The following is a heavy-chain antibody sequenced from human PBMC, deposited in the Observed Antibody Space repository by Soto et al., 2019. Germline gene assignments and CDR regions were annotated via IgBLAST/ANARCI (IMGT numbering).Heavy chain of an antibody. CDR3: ARDLFSSGWYPAGDY. V-gene: IGHV3-30-3*01. CDR1: GFTFSSYA. CDR2: ISYDGGNK. D-gene: IGHD6-19*01. Sequence: QVQLVESGGGVVQPGRSLRLSCAASGFTFSSYAMHWVRQAPGKGLEWVAVISYDGGNKYCADSVKGRLTISRDNSKNTLYLQMNSLSAEDTAVYYCARDLFSSGWYPAGDYWGQGTLVTVSS. J-gene: IGHJ4*02.